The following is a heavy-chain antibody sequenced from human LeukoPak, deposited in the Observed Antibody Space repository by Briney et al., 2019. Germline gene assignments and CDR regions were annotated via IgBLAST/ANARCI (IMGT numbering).Heavy chain of an antibody. V-gene: IGHV4-34*01. Sequence: PGETLSLTCAVYGGSFSGYYWSWIRQPPGKGLEWIGEINHSGSTNYNPSLKSRVTMSVDTSKNQFSLKLSSVTAADTAVYYCAREFQLRLGELSLYPDAFDIWGQGTMVTVSS. J-gene: IGHJ3*02. CDR2: INHSGST. CDR1: GGSFSGYY. D-gene: IGHD3-16*02. CDR3: AREFQLRLGELSLYPDAFDI.